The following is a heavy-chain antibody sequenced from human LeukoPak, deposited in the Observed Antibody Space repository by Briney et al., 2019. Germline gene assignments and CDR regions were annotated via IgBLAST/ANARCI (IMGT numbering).Heavy chain of an antibody. D-gene: IGHD4-11*01. CDR3: ARALMTTVTTDSCYYYYGMDV. V-gene: IGHV1-69*04. J-gene: IGHJ6*02. Sequence: GSSVKVSCKASGGTFSSYAISWVRQAPGQGLEWMGRIIPILGIANYAQKFQGRVTITADKSTSTAYMELSSLRSEDTAVYYCARALMTTVTTDSCYYYYGMDVWGQGTTVTVSS. CDR1: GGTFSSYA. CDR2: IIPILGIA.